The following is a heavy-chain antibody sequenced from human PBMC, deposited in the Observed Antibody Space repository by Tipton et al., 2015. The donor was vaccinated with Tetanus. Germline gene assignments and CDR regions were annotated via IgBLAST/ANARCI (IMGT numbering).Heavy chain of an antibody. CDR3: ARDQGGGRVVRLNWFDP. V-gene: IGHV4-31*02. Sequence: LRLSCSVSGGSISSGGYYWSWIRQHPGKGLEWIGYVFYSGSTNYNPSLKSRLSMSVDTSKNQFSLNLTSVTAADTAVYYCARDQGGGRVVRLNWFDPWGQGTLVTVSS. J-gene: IGHJ5*02. D-gene: IGHD6-6*01. CDR2: VFYSGST. CDR1: GGSISSGGYY.